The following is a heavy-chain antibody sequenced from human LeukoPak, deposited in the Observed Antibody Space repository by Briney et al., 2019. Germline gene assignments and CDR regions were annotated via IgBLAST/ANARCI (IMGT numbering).Heavy chain of an antibody. Sequence: PGRSLRLSCAASGFTFSSYAMHWVRQAPGKGLEWVAVISYDGSNKYYADSVKGRFTISRDNAKNSLYLQMNSLRAEDTAVYYCARDRAYGDYDILTGYYKGYYYMDVWGKGTTVTISS. D-gene: IGHD3-9*01. V-gene: IGHV3-30*04. CDR3: ARDRAYGDYDILTGYYKGYYYMDV. CDR1: GFTFSSYA. J-gene: IGHJ6*03. CDR2: ISYDGSNK.